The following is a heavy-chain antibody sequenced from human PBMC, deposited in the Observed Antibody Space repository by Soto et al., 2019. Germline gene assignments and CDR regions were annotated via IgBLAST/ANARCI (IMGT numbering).Heavy chain of an antibody. D-gene: IGHD6-6*01. V-gene: IGHV1-3*01. Sequence: ASVKVSCKASGYSFTTYAIHWVRQAPGQSPEWMGSLNAGNRNTNYSPRFQGRVTMTRDTSTSTVYMELSSLRSEDTAVYYCARESSSSGNWFDPWGQGTLVTVSS. CDR2: LNAGNRNT. CDR1: GYSFTTYA. CDR3: ARESSSSGNWFDP. J-gene: IGHJ5*02.